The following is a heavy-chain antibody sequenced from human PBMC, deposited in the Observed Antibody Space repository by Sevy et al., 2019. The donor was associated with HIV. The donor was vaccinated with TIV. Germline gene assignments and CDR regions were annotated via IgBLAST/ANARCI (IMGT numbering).Heavy chain of an antibody. D-gene: IGHD3-10*01. J-gene: IGHJ4*02. CDR2: ISSDGSAK. Sequence: GGSLRLSCAASGFPFSVYPMHWVRQAPDKRLEWVAVISSDGSAKYYSDSVRGRFTFSRDNSRNTLYLQMSSLRTEDTGGYYWAGGQGGITEEYWGQGTLVTVSP. CDR1: GFPFSVYP. CDR3: AGGQGGITEEY. V-gene: IGHV3-30*15.